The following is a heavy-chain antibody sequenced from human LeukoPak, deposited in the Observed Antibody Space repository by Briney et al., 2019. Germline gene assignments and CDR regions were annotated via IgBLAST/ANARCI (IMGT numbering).Heavy chain of an antibody. CDR1: GFTFSDYA. J-gene: IGHJ4*02. CDR3: ARAPYYYDNNGYPRYYFDN. CDR2: ISSDVYDGTTE. V-gene: IGHV3-30-3*01. Sequence: GGSLRLSCSASGFTFSDYAMDWVRQAPGKGLECVAVISSDVYDGTTEYYADSVKGRFTISRDNAKNSLYLQMHSLRAEDTAVYYCARAPYYYDNNGYPRYYFDNWGQGTLLTVSS. D-gene: IGHD3-22*01.